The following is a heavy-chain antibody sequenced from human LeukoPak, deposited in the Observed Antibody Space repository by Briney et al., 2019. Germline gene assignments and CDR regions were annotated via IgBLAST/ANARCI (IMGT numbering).Heavy chain of an antibody. V-gene: IGHV4-4*07. CDR1: GGSISTYH. D-gene: IGHD3-10*02. Sequence: PSKTLSLTCTVSGGSISTYHWNWIRQPAGKGLEWIGRIYVGGYTNYNPALKSRVTVSADTSKNQFSLKLRSVTAADTAVYFCSRSDHVHYYYHGMDVWGQGITVTVSS. J-gene: IGHJ6*02. CDR2: IYVGGYT. CDR3: SRSDHVHYYYHGMDV.